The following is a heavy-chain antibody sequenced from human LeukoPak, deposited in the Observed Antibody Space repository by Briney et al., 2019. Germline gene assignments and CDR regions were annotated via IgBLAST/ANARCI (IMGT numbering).Heavy chain of an antibody. CDR1: GYTFTGFY. V-gene: IGHV1-2*02. Sequence: ASVKVSCKASGYTFTGFYMHWVRQAPGQGLEWMGWINPNSGGTNYVQKFQGRVTMTRDTSINTAYMELSRLRSEDMAVYYCARGVGWLQGIFDYWGQGTLVTVSS. D-gene: IGHD5-24*01. J-gene: IGHJ4*02. CDR2: INPNSGGT. CDR3: ARGVGWLQGIFDY.